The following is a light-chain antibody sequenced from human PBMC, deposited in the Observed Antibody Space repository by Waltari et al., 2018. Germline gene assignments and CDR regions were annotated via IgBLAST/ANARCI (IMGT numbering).Light chain of an antibody. CDR3: SSYTNSGNVV. Sequence: QSALTPPASVSGSPGQAITISCTGTSSDIGRYNYVSWYQQHPGKTPKLVISEVSNRPSGVSNRVSGSKSGNTASLTISGLQAEDGAHYYCSSYTNSGNVVFGGGTKLTVL. J-gene: IGLJ2*01. CDR2: EVS. CDR1: SSDIGRYNY. V-gene: IGLV2-14*01.